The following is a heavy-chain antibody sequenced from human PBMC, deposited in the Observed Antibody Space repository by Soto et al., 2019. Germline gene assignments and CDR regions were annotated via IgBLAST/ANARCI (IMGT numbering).Heavy chain of an antibody. CDR1: GGSISSSSYY. V-gene: IGHV4-39*01. CDR2: IYYSGST. Sequence: PSETLSLTCTVSGGSISSSSYYWGWIRQPPGKGLEWIGSIYYSGSTYYNPSLKSRVTISVDTSKNQFSLKLSSVTAADTAVYYCARWATGYGDYGSNDYWGQGTLVTVSS. CDR3: ARWATGYGDYGSNDY. D-gene: IGHD4-17*01. J-gene: IGHJ4*02.